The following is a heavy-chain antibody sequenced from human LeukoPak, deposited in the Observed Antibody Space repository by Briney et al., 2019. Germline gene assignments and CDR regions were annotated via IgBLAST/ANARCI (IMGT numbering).Heavy chain of an antibody. J-gene: IGHJ5*02. CDR1: GGTFSSYA. V-gene: IGHV1-2*02. Sequence: ASVKVSCKASGGTFSSYAISWVRQAPGQGLEWMGWINPNSGGTNYAQKFQGRVTMTRDTSISTAYMELSRLRSDDTAVYYCARDLAYYYDSSGYYSWFDPWGQGTLVTVSS. D-gene: IGHD3-22*01. CDR2: INPNSGGT. CDR3: ARDLAYYYDSSGYYSWFDP.